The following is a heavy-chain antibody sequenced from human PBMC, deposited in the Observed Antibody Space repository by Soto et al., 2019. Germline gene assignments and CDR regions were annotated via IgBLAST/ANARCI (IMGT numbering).Heavy chain of an antibody. CDR3: ARQIYDSDTGPNFQYYFDS. Sequence: GECLKISGKGSGYSFAGYWITWVRQKPGKGLQWMGRSDPSDSQTYYSPSFRGHVTISVTKSITTVFLQWRSLRASDTAMYYCARQIYDSDTGPNFQYYFDSWGQGTPVTVSS. D-gene: IGHD5-18*01. V-gene: IGHV5-10-1*01. CDR2: SDPSDSQT. CDR1: GYSFAGYW. J-gene: IGHJ4*02.